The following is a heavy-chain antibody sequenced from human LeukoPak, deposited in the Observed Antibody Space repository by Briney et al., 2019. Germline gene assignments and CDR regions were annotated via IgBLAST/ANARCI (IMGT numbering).Heavy chain of an antibody. CDR3: ARDQAYYDFWSGYYSGYYYGMDV. CDR2: IIGSGTYT. CDR1: GFTFSDYS. V-gene: IGHV3-21*01. J-gene: IGHJ6*02. D-gene: IGHD3-3*01. Sequence: GGSLRLSCAASGFTFSDYSMMWVRLAPGKGLEWVAGIIGSGTYTHYADSVKGRFSITRDNSKNTLYLQMNSLRAEDTAVYYCARDQAYYDFWSGYYSGYYYGMDVWGQGTTVTVSS.